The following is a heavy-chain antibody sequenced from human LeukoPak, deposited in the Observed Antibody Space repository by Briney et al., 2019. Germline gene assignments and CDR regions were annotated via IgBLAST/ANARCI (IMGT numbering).Heavy chain of an antibody. CDR1: GFTFSSHW. D-gene: IGHD2-15*01. J-gene: IGHJ5*02. Sequence: GSLRLSCAASGFTFSSHWMSWVRQAPGKGPVWVSRINNDGSGTTYADSVKGRFTISRDDAKNTLYLQMNSLRAEDTAVYYCVRGGESTWSWGQGTLVTVSS. V-gene: IGHV3-74*01. CDR2: INNDGSGT. CDR3: VRGGESTWS.